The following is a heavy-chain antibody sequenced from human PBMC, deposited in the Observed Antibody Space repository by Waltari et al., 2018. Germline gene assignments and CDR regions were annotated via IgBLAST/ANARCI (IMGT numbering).Heavy chain of an antibody. CDR3: ARAEIRLGSRYFDL. J-gene: IGHJ2*01. V-gene: IGHV4-61*02. Sequence: QVQLQESGPGLVKPSQTLSLTCTVSGGSISSGSYYWSWIRQPAGKGLEWIGRIYTSGGTHHNPPLKRRVTISVDTSKNQFSLKLSSVTAADTAVYYCARAEIRLGSRYFDLWGRGTLVTVSS. CDR2: IYTSGGT. D-gene: IGHD3-10*02. CDR1: GGSISSGSYY.